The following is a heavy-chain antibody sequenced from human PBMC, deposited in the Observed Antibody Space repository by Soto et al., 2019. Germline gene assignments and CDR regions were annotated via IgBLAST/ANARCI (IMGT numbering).Heavy chain of an antibody. J-gene: IGHJ5*01. D-gene: IGHD5-18*01. V-gene: IGHV4-61*08. CDR3: ERIPVDTYMMYWFDS. CDR2: ICYSGTT. Sequence: PSETLSLTCTVSGGSVSSGDYYWSWIPQPPGKGLEWIGYICYSGTTNYNPSLKSRVTTSLDTSKNQFSLKVSSVTGADTDVYYCERIPVDTYMMYWFDSWGEGTLVVVS. CDR1: GGSVSSGDYY.